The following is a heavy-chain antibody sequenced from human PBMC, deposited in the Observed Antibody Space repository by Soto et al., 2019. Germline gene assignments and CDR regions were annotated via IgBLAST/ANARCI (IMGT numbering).Heavy chain of an antibody. V-gene: IGHV1-2*02. CDR3: ARVSLHDDYGGYGMDV. Sequence: ASVKVSCKASGYTFTGYYMHWLRQAPGQGLEWMGWINPNSGGTNYAQKFQGRVTMTRDTSISTAYMELSRLRSDDTAVYYCARVSLHDDYGGYGMDVWGQGTTVTVSS. J-gene: IGHJ6*02. CDR2: INPNSGGT. CDR1: GYTFTGYY. D-gene: IGHD4-17*01.